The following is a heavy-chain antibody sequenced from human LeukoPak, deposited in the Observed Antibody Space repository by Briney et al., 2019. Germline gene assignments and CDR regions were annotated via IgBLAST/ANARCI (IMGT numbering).Heavy chain of an antibody. CDR3: AKYHKSEAGGDGLEY. V-gene: IGHV3-30*18. J-gene: IGHJ4*02. D-gene: IGHD2-21*02. CDR1: GFTFSNYD. Sequence: PGGSLRLSCAASGFTFSNYDMHWVRQAPGKGLEWVAVISFDGSNKYYADSVKGRFTISRDNSKNTLYLQMNSLRAEDTAVYYCAKYHKSEAGGDGLEYWGQGTLVTVSS. CDR2: ISFDGSNK.